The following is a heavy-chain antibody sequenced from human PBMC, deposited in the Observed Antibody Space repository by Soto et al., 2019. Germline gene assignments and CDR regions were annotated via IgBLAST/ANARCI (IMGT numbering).Heavy chain of an antibody. J-gene: IGHJ4*02. CDR3: ARNQDHDFWSGYSTYYFDY. CDR2: IKQDGSEK. Sequence: GGSLRLSCAASGFTFSSYWMSWVRQAPGKGLEWVANIKQDGSEKYYVDSVKGRFTISRDNAKNSLYLQMNSLRAEDTAVYYCARNQDHDFWSGYSTYYFDYWGQGTLVTVSS. CDR1: GFTFSSYW. V-gene: IGHV3-7*01. D-gene: IGHD3-3*01.